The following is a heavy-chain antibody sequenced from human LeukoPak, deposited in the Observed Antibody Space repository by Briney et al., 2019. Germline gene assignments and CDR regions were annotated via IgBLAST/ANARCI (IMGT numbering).Heavy chain of an antibody. J-gene: IGHJ4*02. D-gene: IGHD3-22*01. CDR3: ARGEYYYDSSGYYYGPFDY. Sequence: ASETLSLTCTVSGGSISSSSYYWGWIRQPPGKGLEWIGSIYYSGSTYYNPSLKSRVTISVDTSKNQFSLKLSSVTAADTAVYYCARGEYYYDSSGYYYGPFDYWGQGTLVTVSS. CDR2: IYYSGST. V-gene: IGHV4-39*07. CDR1: GGSISSSSYY.